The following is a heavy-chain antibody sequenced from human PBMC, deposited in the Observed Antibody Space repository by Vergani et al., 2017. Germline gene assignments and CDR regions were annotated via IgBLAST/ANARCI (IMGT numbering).Heavy chain of an antibody. CDR2: IYTSGST. CDR3: AYSSSWYEDYYYYYGMDV. CDR1: GGSFSGYY. J-gene: IGHJ6*02. V-gene: IGHV4-59*10. D-gene: IGHD6-13*01. Sequence: QVQLQQWGAGLLKPSETLSLTCAVYGGSFSGYYWSWIRQPPGKGLEWIGRIYTSGSTNYNPSLKSRVTISVDTSKNQFSLKLSSVTAADTAVYYCAYSSSWYEDYYYYYGMDVWGQGTTVTVSS.